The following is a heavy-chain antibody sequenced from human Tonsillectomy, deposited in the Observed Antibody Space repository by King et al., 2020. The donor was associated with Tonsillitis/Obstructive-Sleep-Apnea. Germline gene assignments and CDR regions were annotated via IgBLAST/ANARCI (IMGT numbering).Heavy chain of an antibody. V-gene: IGHV3-64D*06. CDR3: ATEDSGESGSNPD. CDR1: GFTFRNYA. J-gene: IGHJ4*02. Sequence: QLVQSGGGLAQPGGSLRLSCAASGFTFRNYAMHWVRQAPGKGLEYVSAINNNGDKTYYADSVKDRFTISRDNSKNTLYLQMSSLRAEDTAIYYCATEDSGESGSNPDWGQGTLVTVSS. CDR2: INNNGDKT. D-gene: IGHD3-10*01.